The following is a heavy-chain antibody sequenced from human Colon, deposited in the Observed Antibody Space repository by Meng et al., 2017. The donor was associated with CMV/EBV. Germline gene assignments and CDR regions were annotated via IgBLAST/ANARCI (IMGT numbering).Heavy chain of an antibody. CDR1: GCSISTYY. V-gene: IGHV4-4*07. J-gene: IGHJ4*02. CDR2: ISTNRNP. CDR3: VRGGYSGTQTGGVQEY. Sequence: VQPRQAGPGLVKPSDPLSLPCTVSGCSISTYYWSWIRQPAGSGLEWLGRISTNRNPNNYPSRRRGATTWLHTPTNPLSLKLTSVTAADTAVYYCVRGGYSGTQTGGVQEYWGQGTLVTVSS. D-gene: IGHD5-12*01.